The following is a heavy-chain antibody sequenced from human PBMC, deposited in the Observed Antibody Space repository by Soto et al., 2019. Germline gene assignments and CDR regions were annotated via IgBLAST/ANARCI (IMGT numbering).Heavy chain of an antibody. Sequence: EVQLVESGGDLVQPGGSLRLSCAASDFTFRNYWMNWVRQAPGKGLEWVANIKPDGSATNYVDSVKGRFTISRDNVKNSGSLQMNSLRAEDTAVYFCIGGGGGPQWGQGTRVTVSS. V-gene: IGHV3-7*03. J-gene: IGHJ4*02. CDR2: IKPDGSAT. CDR1: DFTFRNYW. D-gene: IGHD3-16*01. CDR3: IGGGGGPQ.